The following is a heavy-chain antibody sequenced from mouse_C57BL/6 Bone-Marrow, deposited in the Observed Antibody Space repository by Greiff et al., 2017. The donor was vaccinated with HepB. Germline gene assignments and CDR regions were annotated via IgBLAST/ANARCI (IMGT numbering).Heavy chain of an antibody. Sequence: QVQLQQPGAELVKPGASVKLSCKASGYTFTSYWMHWVKQRPGQGLEWIGMIHPNSGSTNYNEKFKSKATLTVDKSSSTAYMQLSSLTSVDSAVYYCARPYYGSSQGFAYWGQGTLVTVSA. J-gene: IGHJ3*01. CDR3: ARPYYGSSQGFAY. CDR2: IHPNSGST. V-gene: IGHV1-64*01. CDR1: GYTFTSYW. D-gene: IGHD1-1*01.